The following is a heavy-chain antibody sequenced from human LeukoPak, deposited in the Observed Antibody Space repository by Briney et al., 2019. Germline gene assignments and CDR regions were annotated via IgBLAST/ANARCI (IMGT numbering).Heavy chain of an antibody. V-gene: IGHV4-4*07. CDR3: ARVRTYYDILTGYSDNAFDI. CDR2: IYTSGST. J-gene: IGHJ3*02. Sequence: SETLSLTCTVSGGSISSYYWSWIRQPAGKGLEWSGRIYTSGSTNYNPSLKSRVTMSVDTSKNQFSLKLSSVTAADTAVYYCARVRTYYDILTGYSDNAFDIWGQGTMVTVSS. CDR1: GGSISSYY. D-gene: IGHD3-9*01.